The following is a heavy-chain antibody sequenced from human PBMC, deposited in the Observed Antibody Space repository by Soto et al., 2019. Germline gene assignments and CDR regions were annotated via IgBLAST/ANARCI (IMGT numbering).Heavy chain of an antibody. CDR1: GYSFTSYW. V-gene: IGHV5-10-1*01. CDR3: ARHFSTGRRGSDYYYGMDV. D-gene: IGHD3-9*01. J-gene: IGHJ6*02. Sequence: GESLKISCKGSGYSFTSYWISWVRQMPGKGLEWMGRIDPSDSYTNYSPSFQGHVTISADKSISTAYPQWSSLKASDTAIYYCARHFSTGRRGSDYYYGMDVWGQGTTVTVSS. CDR2: IDPSDSYT.